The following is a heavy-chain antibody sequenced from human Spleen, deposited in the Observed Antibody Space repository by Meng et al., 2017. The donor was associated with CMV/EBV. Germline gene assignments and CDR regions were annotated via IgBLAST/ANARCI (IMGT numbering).Heavy chain of an antibody. CDR2: IYHSGST. Sequence: QGQLQESGPGLVKPSETLSLTCAVSGYSISSGYYWGWIRQPPGKGLEWIGSIYHSGSTYYNPSLKSRVTISVDTSKNQFSLKLSSVTAADTAVYYCARDMIVSGAFDYWGQGTLVTVSS. CDR3: ARDMIVSGAFDY. V-gene: IGHV4-38-2*02. J-gene: IGHJ4*02. D-gene: IGHD3-22*01. CDR1: GYSISSGYY.